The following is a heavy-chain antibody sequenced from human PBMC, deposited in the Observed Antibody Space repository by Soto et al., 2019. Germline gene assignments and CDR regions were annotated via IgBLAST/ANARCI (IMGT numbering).Heavy chain of an antibody. D-gene: IGHD2-2*01. J-gene: IGHJ6*02. Sequence: PGGSLRLSCAASGFTFSCYGTHWVRQAPGKGLEWVAVIWYDGSNKYYADSVKGRFTISRDNSKNTLYLQMNSLRAEDTAVYYCARSDCSSTSCPVPPYYYYGMDVWGQGTTVTVS. CDR3: ARSDCSSTSCPVPPYYYYGMDV. V-gene: IGHV3-33*01. CDR2: IWYDGSNK. CDR1: GFTFSCYG.